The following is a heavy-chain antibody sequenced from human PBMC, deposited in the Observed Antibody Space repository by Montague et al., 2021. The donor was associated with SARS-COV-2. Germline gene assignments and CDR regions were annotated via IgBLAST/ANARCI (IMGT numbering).Heavy chain of an antibody. CDR2: IWYDGSKN. CDR1: GFTFSSYG. V-gene: IGHV3-33*01. D-gene: IGHD6-13*01. Sequence: SLRLSCAASGFTFSSYGMHWVRQAPVKGLEWVAIIWYDGSKNYYXDSXQGRFTISRDNSKNTLYLQMNTLRAEDTAVYYCARDSSSGSDWYYYYGMDVWGQGTTVTVSS. CDR3: ARDSSSGSDWYYYYGMDV. J-gene: IGHJ6*02.